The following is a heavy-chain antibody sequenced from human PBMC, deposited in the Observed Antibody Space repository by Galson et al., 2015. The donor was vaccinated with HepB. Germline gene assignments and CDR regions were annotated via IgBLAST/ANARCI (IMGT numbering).Heavy chain of an antibody. Sequence: SVKVSCKASGGTFSSYAISWVRQAPGQGLEWMGGIIPIFGTANYAQKFQGRVTITADESTSTAYMELSSLRSEDTAVYYCARDRMYSSSSAPTRWFDPWGQGTLVIVSS. D-gene: IGHD6-6*01. CDR2: IIPIFGTA. J-gene: IGHJ5*02. CDR1: GGTFSSYA. CDR3: ARDRMYSSSSAPTRWFDP. V-gene: IGHV1-69*13.